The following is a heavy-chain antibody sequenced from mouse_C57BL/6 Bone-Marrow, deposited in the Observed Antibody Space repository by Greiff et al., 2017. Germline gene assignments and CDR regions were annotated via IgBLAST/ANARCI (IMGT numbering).Heavy chain of an antibody. D-gene: IGHD2-4*01. CDR3: ATYDYDGGAWFAY. CDR2: IDPSDSYT. CDR1: GYTFTSYW. Sequence: VQLQQPGAELVMPGASVKLSCKASGYTFTSYWMHWVKTRPGQGLEWIGEIDPSDSYTNYNQKFKGKSTLTVDKSSSTAYMQLSSLTSEDSAVYYCATYDYDGGAWFAYWGQGTLVTVSA. V-gene: IGHV1-69*01. J-gene: IGHJ3*01.